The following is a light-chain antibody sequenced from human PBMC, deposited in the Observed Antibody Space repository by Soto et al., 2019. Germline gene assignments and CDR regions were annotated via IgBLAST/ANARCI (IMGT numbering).Light chain of an antibody. CDR2: GTS. CDR3: LLYDGALWV. J-gene: IGLJ3*02. V-gene: IGLV7-43*01. Sequence: QAVVTQEPSLTVSPGGTVTLTCASSTGAVTSGHYANWFQQKPGQAPWALIFGTSNKHSCTPARFSGALVGGNAALTLSGVRPEDEADYYCLLYDGALWVFGGGTKLTVL. CDR1: TGAVTSGHY.